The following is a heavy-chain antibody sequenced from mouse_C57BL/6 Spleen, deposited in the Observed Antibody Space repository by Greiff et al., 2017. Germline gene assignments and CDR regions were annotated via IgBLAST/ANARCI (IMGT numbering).Heavy chain of an antibody. CDR2: IHPNSGST. J-gene: IGHJ2*01. D-gene: IGHD4-1*01. CDR1: GYTFTSYW. V-gene: IGHV1-64*01. CDR3: ARSGGLTPYFDY. Sequence: QVQLQQPGAELVKPGASVKLSCKASGYTFTSYWMHWVKQRPGQGLEWIGMIHPNSGSTNYNEKFKSKATLTVDKSSSTAYMQLSSLTSEDSAVYYCARSGGLTPYFDYWGQGTTLTVSS.